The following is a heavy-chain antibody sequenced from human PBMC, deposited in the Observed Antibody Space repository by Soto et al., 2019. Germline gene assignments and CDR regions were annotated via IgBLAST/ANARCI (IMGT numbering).Heavy chain of an antibody. J-gene: IGHJ4*02. CDR3: ARGYGRNFDY. CDR1: GGSISSSNYY. Sequence: PSETLSLTCTVSGGSISSSNYYWGCIRQPPGKGLEWIGSIYYSGSTYYNPSLKSRVTISVDTSKNQFSLKLSSVTAADTAVYYCARGYGRNFDYWGQGTLVTVSS. V-gene: IGHV4-39*01. D-gene: IGHD5-18*01. CDR2: IYYSGST.